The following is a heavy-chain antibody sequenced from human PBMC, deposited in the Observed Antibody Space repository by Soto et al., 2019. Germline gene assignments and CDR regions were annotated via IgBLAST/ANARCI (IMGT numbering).Heavy chain of an antibody. J-gene: IGHJ4*02. Sequence: QVQLVQSGAEVKKPGSSVKVSCKASGGTFSSYTISWVRQAPGQGLEWLGRIIPILGIENYAQKFQGRVTITSDKSTSTAYMELSSLRSEDTAVYYCASNTYYYDSSGYPFDYWGQGTLVTVSS. CDR1: GGTFSSYT. CDR3: ASNTYYYDSSGYPFDY. V-gene: IGHV1-69*02. D-gene: IGHD3-22*01. CDR2: IIPILGIE.